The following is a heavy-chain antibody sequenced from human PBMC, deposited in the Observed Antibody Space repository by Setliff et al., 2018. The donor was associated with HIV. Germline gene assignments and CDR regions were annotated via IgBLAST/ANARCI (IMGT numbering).Heavy chain of an antibody. CDR3: ARDKALYYYDGSGYPLLHFDY. Sequence: ASVKVSCKASGYTFTSYAMHWVRQAPGQRLEWMGWINAGNGNTKYSQKFQGRVTITRDTSASTAYMELSSLRSEDTAVYYCARDKALYYYDGSGYPLLHFDYWGQGTLVTVSS. CDR1: GYTFTSYA. J-gene: IGHJ4*02. D-gene: IGHD3-22*01. CDR2: INAGNGNT. V-gene: IGHV1-3*01.